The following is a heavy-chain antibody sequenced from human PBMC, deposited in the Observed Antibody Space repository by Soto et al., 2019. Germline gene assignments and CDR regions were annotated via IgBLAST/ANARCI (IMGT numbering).Heavy chain of an antibody. Sequence: EVQLLESGGGLVQPGGSLRLSCAASGFIFRSYGMSWVRQAPGKGLEWVSAISGSGDSPYYADSVKGRFTVSRDNSKNKLYLQMTSMRAEDTAVYYCAKATWGYWYFDLWGRGTLVTVSS. CDR1: GFIFRSYG. CDR3: AKATWGYWYFDL. V-gene: IGHV3-23*01. CDR2: ISGSGDSP. D-gene: IGHD7-27*01. J-gene: IGHJ2*01.